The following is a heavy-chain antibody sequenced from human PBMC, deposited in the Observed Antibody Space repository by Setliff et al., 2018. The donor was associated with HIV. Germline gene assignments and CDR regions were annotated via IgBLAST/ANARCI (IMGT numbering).Heavy chain of an antibody. CDR1: GYTFTGYY. J-gene: IGHJ5*02. CDR3: AREGGLDWGFVAARTRWFDP. D-gene: IGHD6-6*01. Sequence: ASVKVSCKASGYTFTGYYIHWVRQAPGQGLEWMGWINPNSADTIYAQKFQGRVTMTRDTSISTAYMDLSRLRSDDTAVYYCAREGGLDWGFVAARTRWFDPWGQGTLVTVSS. CDR2: INPNSADT. V-gene: IGHV1-2*02.